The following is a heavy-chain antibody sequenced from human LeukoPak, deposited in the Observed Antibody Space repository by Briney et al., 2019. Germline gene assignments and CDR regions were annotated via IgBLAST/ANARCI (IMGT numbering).Heavy chain of an antibody. CDR2: INPNSGGT. D-gene: IGHD3-3*01. CDR3: ARDYDFWSGYFSIFDY. V-gene: IGHV1-2*02. Sequence: ASVKVSCKASGYTFTGYYMHWVRQAPGQGLEWMGWINPNSGGTNYARKFQGRVTMTRDTSISTAYMELSRLRSDDTAVYYCARDYDFWSGYFSIFDYWGQGTLVTVSS. J-gene: IGHJ4*02. CDR1: GYTFTGYY.